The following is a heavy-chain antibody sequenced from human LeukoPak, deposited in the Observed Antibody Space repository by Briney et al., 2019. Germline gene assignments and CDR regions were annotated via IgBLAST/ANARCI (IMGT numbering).Heavy chain of an antibody. D-gene: IGHD5-18*01. CDR3: AKDGIGYSYGRPDY. CDR2: IRYDGSNK. J-gene: IGHJ4*02. CDR1: GFTFSSYG. Sequence: PGGSLRLSCAASGFTFSSYGMHWVRQAPGKGLEWVAFIRYDGSNKYYADSVKGRFTISRDNSKNTLYLQMNSLKAEDTAVYYCAKDGIGYSYGRPDYWGRGTLVTVSS. V-gene: IGHV3-30*02.